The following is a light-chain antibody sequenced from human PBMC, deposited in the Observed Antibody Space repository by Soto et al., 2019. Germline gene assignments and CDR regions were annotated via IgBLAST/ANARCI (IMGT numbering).Light chain of an antibody. CDR1: QSVSSY. CDR3: KQRSNWPVT. CDR2: DAS. V-gene: IGKV3-11*01. J-gene: IGKJ5*01. Sequence: EIVLTQSPATLSLSPGERATLSCRASQSVSSYLAWYQQKPGQAPRLLIYDASNRATGIPARFSGSGSGTDFTLTIRSLEPEDFAVYYCKQRSNWPVTVGQGTRLEIK.